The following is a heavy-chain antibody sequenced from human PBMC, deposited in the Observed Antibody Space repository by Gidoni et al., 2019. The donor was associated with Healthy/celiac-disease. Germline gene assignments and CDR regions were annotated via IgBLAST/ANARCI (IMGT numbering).Heavy chain of an antibody. CDR2: ISYDGSNK. CDR3: ARGLAADYYYYGMDV. Sequence: QVQLVAAGGGVVQPGRSRRLACAASGFTFSSYAMHWVRQAPGKGLEWVAFISYDGSNKYYADSVKGRFTISRDNSKNTLYLQMNSLRAEDTAVYYCARGLAADYYYYGMDVWGQGTTVTVSS. CDR1: GFTFSSYA. J-gene: IGHJ6*02. D-gene: IGHD6-13*01. V-gene: IGHV3-30*04.